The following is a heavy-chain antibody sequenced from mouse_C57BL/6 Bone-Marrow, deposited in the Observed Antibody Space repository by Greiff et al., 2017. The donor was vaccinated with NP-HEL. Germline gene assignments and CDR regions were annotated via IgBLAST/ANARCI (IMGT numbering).Heavy chain of an antibody. J-gene: IGHJ2*01. D-gene: IGHD4-1*01. V-gene: IGHV1-50*01. CDR1: GYTFTSYW. CDR3: AREGNWVFDY. Sequence: QVQLQQPGAELVKPGASVKLSCKASGYTFTSYWMQWVKQRPGQGLEWIGEIDPSDSYTNYNQKFKGKATLTVDTSSSTAYMQLSSLTSEDSAVYYCAREGNWVFDYWGQGTTLTVSS. CDR2: IDPSDSYT.